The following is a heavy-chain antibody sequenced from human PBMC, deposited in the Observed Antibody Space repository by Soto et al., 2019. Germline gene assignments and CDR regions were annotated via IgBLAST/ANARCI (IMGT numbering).Heavy chain of an antibody. J-gene: IGHJ6*02. D-gene: IGHD4-17*01. CDR3: ARMDGDYNYYGLDV. V-gene: IGHV2-26*01. CDR1: GFSLTNGRMG. CDR2: FFSDAER. Sequence: QVTLKESGPVLVKPTETLTLNCSVSGFSLTNGRMGVSWIRQPPGKALEWLAHFFSDAERSYSTSMQSRLNMYKDSSGSQVVLTMTNMAPADTATYFCARMDGDYNYYGLDVWGHGIAVTFSS.